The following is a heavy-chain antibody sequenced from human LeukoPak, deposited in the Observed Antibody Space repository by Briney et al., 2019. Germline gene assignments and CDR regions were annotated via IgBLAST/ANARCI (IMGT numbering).Heavy chain of an antibody. D-gene: IGHD3-10*01. CDR2: ISHDGSNK. J-gene: IGHJ3*02. V-gene: IGHV3-30-3*01. Sequence: GGSLRLSCAASGFTFSSYAMHWVRQAPGKGLEWVAVISHDGSNKYYADSVKGRFTISRDNSKNTLYLQMNSLRAEDTAVYYCARAGEGGVGAFDIWGQGTMVTVSS. CDR1: GFTFSSYA. CDR3: ARAGEGGVGAFDI.